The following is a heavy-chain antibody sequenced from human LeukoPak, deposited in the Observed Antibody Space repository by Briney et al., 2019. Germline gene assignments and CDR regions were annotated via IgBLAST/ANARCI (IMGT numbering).Heavy chain of an antibody. Sequence: GGSLRLSCAASGFTFSDHYMDWVRQAPGKGLEWVGRTRNKANRYTTEYAASVKGRFTISRDDSKNSLFLQMSSLKTEDTALYYCARVGHTSGYSLDYWGQGTLVTVSS. CDR2: TRNKANRYTT. J-gene: IGHJ4*02. CDR3: ARVGHTSGYSLDY. D-gene: IGHD3-22*01. CDR1: GFTFSDHY. V-gene: IGHV3-72*01.